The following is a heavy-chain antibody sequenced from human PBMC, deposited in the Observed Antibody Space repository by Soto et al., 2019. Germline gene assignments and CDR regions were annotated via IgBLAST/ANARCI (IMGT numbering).Heavy chain of an antibody. CDR1: GGTFSSYT. CDR2: IIPILGIA. J-gene: IGHJ6*03. Sequence: SVKVSCKASGGTFSSYTISWVRQAPGQGLEWMGRIIPILGIANYAQKFQGRVTITADKSTSTAYMELSSLRSEDTAVYYCARSYRRYCSGGSCYSYYYYYMDVWGKGTTVTVSS. D-gene: IGHD2-15*01. CDR3: ARSYRRYCSGGSCYSYYYYYMDV. V-gene: IGHV1-69*02.